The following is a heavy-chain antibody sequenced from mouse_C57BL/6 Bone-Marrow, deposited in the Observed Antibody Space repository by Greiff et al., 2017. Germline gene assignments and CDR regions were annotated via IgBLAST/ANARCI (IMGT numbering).Heavy chain of an antibody. CDR1: GYSFTGYF. CDR3: ARLGYYYGSSHHWYFDV. Sequence: EVQLQQSGPELVKPGDSVKISCKASGYSFTGYFMKWVMQSHGKSLEWIGRINPYNGDTFYNQKFKGKAKLTVDKSSSTAPLELRSLTSEDSAVYYCARLGYYYGSSHHWYFDVWGTGTTVTVSS. CDR2: INPYNGDT. V-gene: IGHV1-20*01. D-gene: IGHD1-1*01. J-gene: IGHJ1*03.